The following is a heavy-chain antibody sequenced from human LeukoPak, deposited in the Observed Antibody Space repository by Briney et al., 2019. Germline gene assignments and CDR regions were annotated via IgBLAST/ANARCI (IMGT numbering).Heavy chain of an antibody. V-gene: IGHV3-23*01. CDR3: AKDLRSGYYHYCFDY. J-gene: IGHJ4*02. Sequence: PGGSLRLSCAASGFTFSSYAMSWVRQAPGKGLEWVSAISGSGGSTYYADSVKGRFTISRDNSKNTLYLQMNSLRAEDTAVYYCAKDLRSGYYHYCFDYWGQGTLVTVSS. CDR2: ISGSGGST. CDR1: GFTFSSYA. D-gene: IGHD3-22*01.